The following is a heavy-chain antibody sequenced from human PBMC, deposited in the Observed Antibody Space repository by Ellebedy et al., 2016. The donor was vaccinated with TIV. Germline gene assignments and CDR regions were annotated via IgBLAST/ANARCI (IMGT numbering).Heavy chain of an antibody. J-gene: IGHJ6*02. D-gene: IGHD2-15*01. CDR1: GDSVSSGDYH. Sequence: MPSETLSLTCLVSGDSVSSGDYHWNWIRRPPGQGLEWIGNIYNSGKTYYKPSLTSRLRISVDASKNHVSLNLDSVTAADTALYFCVRGSSYLTGWYGLDVWGQGTTVAVSS. V-gene: IGHV4-30-4*01. CDR2: IYNSGKT. CDR3: VRGSSYLTGWYGLDV.